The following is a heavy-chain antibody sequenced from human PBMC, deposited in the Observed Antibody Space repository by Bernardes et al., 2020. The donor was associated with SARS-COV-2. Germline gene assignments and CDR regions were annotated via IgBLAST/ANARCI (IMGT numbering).Heavy chain of an antibody. CDR1: GGSISSSSYY. V-gene: IGHV4-39*01. CDR2: IYYSGSP. CDR3: ARVDSSGYYDPLVYFDY. J-gene: IGHJ4*02. D-gene: IGHD3-22*01. Sequence: SETLSLTCTVSGGSISSSSYYWGWIRQPPGKGLEWIGSIYYSGSPYYNPSLKSRVTISVDTSKNQFSLKLSSVTAADTAVYYCARVDSSGYYDPLVYFDYWGQGTLVTVSS.